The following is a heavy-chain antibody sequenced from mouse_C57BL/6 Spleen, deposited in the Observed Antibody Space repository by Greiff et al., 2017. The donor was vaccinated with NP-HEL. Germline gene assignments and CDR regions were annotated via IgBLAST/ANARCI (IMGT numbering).Heavy chain of an antibody. Sequence: EVQLEESGPGLVKPAQSLTLSCSVTGYSITSGYYWNWIRQPPGNKQEWRGFIRYDGSNNYNPSLKNRISITRDTSNNPAFQKMNSVTTEDTASYYCGREDLHAMDYWGQGTSVTVSS. CDR3: GREDLHAMDY. J-gene: IGHJ4*01. CDR2: IRYDGSN. V-gene: IGHV3-6*01. CDR1: GYSITSGYY.